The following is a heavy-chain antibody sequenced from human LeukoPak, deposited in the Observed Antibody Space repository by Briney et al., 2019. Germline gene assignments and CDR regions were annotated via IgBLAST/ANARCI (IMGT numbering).Heavy chain of an antibody. Sequence: GGSLRLSCVASEFTFSSHAMSWARQAPGKGLEWVSAISGSGGSTYYADSVKGRFTISRDNSKNTLYLQMNSLRAEDTAVYYCAKVSDSSDYWGQGTLVTVSS. CDR1: EFTFSSHA. J-gene: IGHJ4*02. D-gene: IGHD3-10*01. CDR2: ISGSGGST. CDR3: AKVSDSSDY. V-gene: IGHV3-23*01.